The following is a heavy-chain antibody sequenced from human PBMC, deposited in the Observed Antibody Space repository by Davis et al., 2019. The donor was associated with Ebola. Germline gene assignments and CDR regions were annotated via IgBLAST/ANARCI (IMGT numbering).Heavy chain of an antibody. V-gene: IGHV1-46*01. CDR1: GYTFTSYY. CDR2: INPSGGST. D-gene: IGHD5-12*01. J-gene: IGHJ6*02. Sequence: ASVKVSCKASGYTFTSYYMHWVRQAPGQGLEWMGIINPSGGSTSYAQKFQGRVTMTEDTSTDTAYMELSSLRSEDTAVYYCATDVPQVKWKYDHAAGGMDVWGQGTTVTVSS. CDR3: ATDVPQVKWKYDHAAGGMDV.